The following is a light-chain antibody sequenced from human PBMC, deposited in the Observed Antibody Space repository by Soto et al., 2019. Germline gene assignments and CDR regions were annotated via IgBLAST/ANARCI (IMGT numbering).Light chain of an antibody. V-gene: IGKV3-15*01. CDR1: QSVSSN. CDR2: GAS. CDR3: QQYNNWPYT. Sequence: IVMTQSPATLSVSPGERATLSCRASQSVSSNLAWYQQKPGQAPSLLIYGASTRATGIPARFSGSRSGTEFTLTISSLQSEDFAVYYCQQYNNWPYTFGQGTKLEIK. J-gene: IGKJ2*01.